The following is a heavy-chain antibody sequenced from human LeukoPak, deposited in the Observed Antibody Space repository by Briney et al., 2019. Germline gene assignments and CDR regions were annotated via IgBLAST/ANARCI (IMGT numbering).Heavy chain of an antibody. CDR1: GFTFSSYA. V-gene: IGHV3-30*04. CDR2: ISYDGSNK. J-gene: IGHJ4*02. D-gene: IGHD5-12*01. Sequence: EPGGSLRLSCAASGFTFSSYAMHWVRQAPGKGLEWVAVISYDGSNKYYADSVKGRFTISRDNSKNTLYLQMNSLRAEDMAVYYCARDPTSGSAAFDYWGQGTLVTVSS. CDR3: ARDPTSGSAAFDY.